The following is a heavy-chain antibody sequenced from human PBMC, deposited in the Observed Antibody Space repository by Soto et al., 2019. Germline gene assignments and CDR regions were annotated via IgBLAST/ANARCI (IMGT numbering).Heavy chain of an antibody. CDR2: ISSSGTTI. CDR1: GFTFSNYE. J-gene: IGHJ4*02. Sequence: GGSLRLSCAASGFTFSNYEMNWIRQAPGEGLEWVSYISSSGTTIKYAESVKGRFTISRYTAKNSLYREMNSLRAEDTADYYCARGGVYWAQGTLVTVSS. V-gene: IGHV3-48*03. D-gene: IGHD2-8*01. CDR3: ARGGVY.